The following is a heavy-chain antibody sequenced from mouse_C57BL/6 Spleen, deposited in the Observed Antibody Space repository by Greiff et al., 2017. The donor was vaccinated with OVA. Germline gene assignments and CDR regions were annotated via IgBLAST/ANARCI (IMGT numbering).Heavy chain of an antibody. Sequence: VQLQESGAELVKPGASVKMSCKASGYTFTSYWITWVKQRPGQGLEWIGDIYPGSGSTNYNEKFKSKATLTVDTSSSTAYMQLSSLTSEDSAVYYCALDSSGYSWFAYWGQGTLVTVSA. J-gene: IGHJ3*01. V-gene: IGHV1-55*01. CDR1: GYTFTSYW. CDR2: IYPGSGST. D-gene: IGHD3-2*02. CDR3: ALDSSGYSWFAY.